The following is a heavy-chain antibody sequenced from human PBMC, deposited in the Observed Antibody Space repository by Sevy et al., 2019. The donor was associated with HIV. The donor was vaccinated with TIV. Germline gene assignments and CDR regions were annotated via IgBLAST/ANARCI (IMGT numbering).Heavy chain of an antibody. CDR2: IYTSGNT. D-gene: IGHD3-10*01. J-gene: IGHJ5*02. CDR3: ARDVHADRTGGS. Sequence: SETLSLTCTVSGVSISSGDYSWSWIRQPAGEGLEWIGRIYTSGNTKYNPSLKSRVTMSLDTSKNQFSLKLNSVTAADTAVYYCARDVHADRTGGSWGQGTLVTVSS. V-gene: IGHV4-61*02. CDR1: GVSISSGDYS.